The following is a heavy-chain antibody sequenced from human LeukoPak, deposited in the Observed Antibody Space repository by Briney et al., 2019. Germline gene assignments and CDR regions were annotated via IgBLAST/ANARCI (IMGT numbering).Heavy chain of an antibody. V-gene: IGHV4-59*01. D-gene: IGHD4-11*01. CDR2: IYYSGST. CDR1: GASINNYY. CDR3: ARASDYSNYVLDY. J-gene: IGHJ4*02. Sequence: SETLSLTCTVSGASINNYYWSWIRQPPGKGLEWIGYIYYSGSTNYNPSLKSRVTISVDTSKNQFSLKLSSVTAADTAVYYCARASDYSNYVLDYWGQGTLVTVSS.